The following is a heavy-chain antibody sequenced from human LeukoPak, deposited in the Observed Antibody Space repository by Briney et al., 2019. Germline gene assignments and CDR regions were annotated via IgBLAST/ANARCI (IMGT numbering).Heavy chain of an antibody. CDR1: GFTVSSNY. D-gene: IGHD6-19*01. V-gene: IGHV3-11*04. Sequence: PGGSLRLSCAASGFTVSSNYMSWVRQAPGKGLEWVSYISSSGSTIYYADSVKGRFTISRDNAKNSLYLQMNSLRAEDTAVYYCARSVRDSSGWYVDYFDYWGQGTLVTVSS. CDR3: ARSVRDSSGWYVDYFDY. J-gene: IGHJ4*02. CDR2: ISSSGSTI.